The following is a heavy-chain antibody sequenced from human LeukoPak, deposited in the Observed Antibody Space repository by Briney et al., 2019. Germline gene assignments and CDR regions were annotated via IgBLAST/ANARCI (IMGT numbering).Heavy chain of an antibody. Sequence: GGSLRLSCAASGFTISNYAMSWVRQAPGKGLEWVSGISGSGGSTYYGDSVKGRFTISRDNSKNTLYLQMSSLRAEDMATYYCAKPDLPYCTTTSCSLGYWGQGTLVTVSS. CDR3: AKPDLPYCTTTSCSLGY. CDR1: GFTISNYA. J-gene: IGHJ4*02. D-gene: IGHD2-2*01. CDR2: ISGSGGST. V-gene: IGHV3-23*01.